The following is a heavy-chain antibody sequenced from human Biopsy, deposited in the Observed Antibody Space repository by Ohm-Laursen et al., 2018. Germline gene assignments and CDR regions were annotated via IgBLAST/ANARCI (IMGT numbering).Heavy chain of an antibody. CDR1: GGSIRSPDHR. CDR2: LYYSWTT. D-gene: IGHD3-10*01. V-gene: IGHV4-39*01. Sequence: SDTLSLTCTVSGGSIRSPDHRWNWVRRAPGKGLEWIGNLYYSWTTFYNPSLSRRVTMDLDTSSNQFSLKLKSVTSADTAVYFCARAYFYGLGTSNYFFDSWGQGALVTVSS. J-gene: IGHJ4*02. CDR3: ARAYFYGLGTSNYFFDS.